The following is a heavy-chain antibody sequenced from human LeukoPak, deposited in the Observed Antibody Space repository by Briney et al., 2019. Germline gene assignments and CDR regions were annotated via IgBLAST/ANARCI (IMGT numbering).Heavy chain of an antibody. CDR3: AKVSTPYYYGSGPHYYYYYMDV. D-gene: IGHD3-10*01. J-gene: IGHJ6*03. V-gene: IGHV3-30*02. Sequence: GGSLRLSCAASGFTFSSYGMHWVRQAPGKGLEWVAFIRYDGRNKYYADSVKGRFTISRDNSKNTLYLQMNSLRAEDTAVYYCAKVSTPYYYGSGPHYYYYYMDVWGKGTTVTVSS. CDR2: IRYDGRNK. CDR1: GFTFSSYG.